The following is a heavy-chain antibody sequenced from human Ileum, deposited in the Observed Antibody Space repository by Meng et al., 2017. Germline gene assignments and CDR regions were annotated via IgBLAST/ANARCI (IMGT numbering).Heavy chain of an antibody. Sequence: QVQLQESGPGLVKPSQTLSLTCTVSGGSINSGSYYWNWIRQVPEKGLEWIGFIYYSGTTYYNPSLKSRLSMSLDTSKNQFSLNLTSATAADTAIYFCARVLVPSIKTPIHYWGQGTLVTVSS. CDR1: GGSINSGSYY. D-gene: IGHD3-3*02. J-gene: IGHJ4*02. CDR2: IYYSGTT. CDR3: ARVLVPSIKTPIHY. V-gene: IGHV4-31*03.